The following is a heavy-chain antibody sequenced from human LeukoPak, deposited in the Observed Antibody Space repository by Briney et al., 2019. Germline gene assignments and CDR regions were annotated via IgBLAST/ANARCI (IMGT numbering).Heavy chain of an antibody. V-gene: IGHV4-34*01. CDR2: INHSGST. CDR3: ARGYCSSTSCYVPQYYYYYGMDI. J-gene: IGHJ6*02. D-gene: IGHD2-2*01. Sequence: SETLSLTCAVYGGSFSGYYWSWICQPPGKGLEWIGEINHSGSTNYNPSLKSRVTISVDTSKNQFSLKLSSVTAADTAVYYCARGYCSSTSCYVPQYYYYYGMDIWGQGTTVTVSS. CDR1: GGSFSGYY.